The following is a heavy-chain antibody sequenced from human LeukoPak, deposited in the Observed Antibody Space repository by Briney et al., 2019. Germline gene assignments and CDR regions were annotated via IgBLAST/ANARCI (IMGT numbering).Heavy chain of an antibody. CDR3: TQGAGWLIDF. J-gene: IGHJ4*02. CDR1: GGSFSNYI. D-gene: IGHD3-16*01. CDR2: VHNSGST. Sequence: PSETLSLTCTVSGGSFSNYIRGWIRQPPGRGLEWIGYVHNSGSTTYNPSLKSRGTIVLDTSRNQFSLRLSSVTAADTAVYYCTQGAGWLIDFWGQGILVSVSS. V-gene: IGHV4-59*03.